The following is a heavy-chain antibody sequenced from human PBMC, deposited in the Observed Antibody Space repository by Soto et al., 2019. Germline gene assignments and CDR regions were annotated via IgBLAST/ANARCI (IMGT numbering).Heavy chain of an antibody. J-gene: IGHJ5*02. D-gene: IGHD3-10*01. CDR3: AREEGFRITMDRGRWFDP. V-gene: IGHV1-2*02. CDR1: GYTFTGYY. Sequence: QIQLVQSGAEVKKPGASVKVSCRASGYTFTGYYLHWVRQAPGQGLECMGWVNPISGDTNYAQKFQDRVIMTRDRSITTVHMELSRLRSDDTAVYYCAREEGFRITMDRGRWFDPWGQGTLVTFSS. CDR2: VNPISGDT.